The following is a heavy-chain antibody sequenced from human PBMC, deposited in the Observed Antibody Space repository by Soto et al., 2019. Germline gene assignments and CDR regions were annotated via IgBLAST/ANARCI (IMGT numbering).Heavy chain of an antibody. V-gene: IGHV3-30-3*01. J-gene: IGHJ6*02. CDR3: ARERRFLEWLLTDYYYGMDV. D-gene: IGHD3-3*01. CDR1: GFTFSSYA. Sequence: QVQLVESGGGVVQPGRSLRLSCAASGFTFSSYAMHWVRQAPGKGLEWVAVISYDGSDKYYADSVKGRFTISRDNSKNTLYLRMNSLRAGDTAVYYCARERRFLEWLLTDYYYGMDVWGQGTTVTVS. CDR2: ISYDGSDK.